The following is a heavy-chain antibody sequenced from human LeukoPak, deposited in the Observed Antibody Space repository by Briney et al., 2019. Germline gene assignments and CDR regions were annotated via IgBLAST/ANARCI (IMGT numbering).Heavy chain of an antibody. CDR3: AKSLAVYYYYGMGV. V-gene: IGHV3-30*18. Sequence: GGSLRLSCEASGFQFSNYGMHWVRQAPGKGLEWVAVLSADGSHKEFADSVKDRFAISRDNSKKMVYLQMNGLRGEDTAVYYCAKSLAVYYYYGMGVWGQGTTVTVSS. CDR2: LSADGSHK. CDR1: GFQFSNYG. J-gene: IGHJ6*02.